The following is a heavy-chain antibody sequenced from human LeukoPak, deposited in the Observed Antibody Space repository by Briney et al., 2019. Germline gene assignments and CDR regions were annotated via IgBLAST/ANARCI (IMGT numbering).Heavy chain of an antibody. J-gene: IGHJ4*02. CDR2: ISSTVGTT. CDR1: GFTFNNYY. Sequence: PGGSLRLSCAASGFTFNNYYMSWIRQAPGKGLEWISYISSTVGTTYYADSVEGRFTISRDNAKNSLYLQMNSLRAEDTAVYYCAKDHYYDSNGYWRPFDYWGQGTLVTVSS. D-gene: IGHD3-22*01. CDR3: AKDHYYDSNGYWRPFDY. V-gene: IGHV3-11*01.